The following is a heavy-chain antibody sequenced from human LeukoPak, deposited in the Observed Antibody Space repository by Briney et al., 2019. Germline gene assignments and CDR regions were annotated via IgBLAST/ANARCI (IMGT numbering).Heavy chain of an antibody. CDR2: ISGRSSST. V-gene: IGHV3-23*01. Sequence: GGSLRLSCAASGFTFSIYAMTWVRQAPGKGREWVPAISGRSSSTYYADSVKGRFTISRDSSKNTLYLQMNSLRAEDTAVYYCAKRPGTSVAGAFDVWGQGTMVTVSS. J-gene: IGHJ3*01. CDR1: GFTFSIYA. CDR3: AKRPGTSVAGAFDV.